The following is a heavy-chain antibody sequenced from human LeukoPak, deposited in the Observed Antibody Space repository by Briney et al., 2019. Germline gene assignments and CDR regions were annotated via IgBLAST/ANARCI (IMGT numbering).Heavy chain of an antibody. Sequence: SETLSHTCTVSGGSISSYYWSWIRQPPGKGLEWIGYIYYSGSTNYNPSLKSRVTISVDTSKNQFSLKLSSVTAADTAVYYCARDGSIGSSWYGSFDYWGQGTLDTVSS. CDR1: GGSISSYY. CDR3: ARDGSIGSSWYGSFDY. CDR2: IYYSGST. D-gene: IGHD6-13*01. V-gene: IGHV4-59*01. J-gene: IGHJ4*02.